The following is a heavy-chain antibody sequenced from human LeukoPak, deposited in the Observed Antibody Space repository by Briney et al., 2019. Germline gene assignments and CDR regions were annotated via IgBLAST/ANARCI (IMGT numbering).Heavy chain of an antibody. Sequence: QPGRSLRLSCAASGFTFSSYGMHWVRQAPGKGLEWVAVISYDGSNKYYADSVKGRFTISRDNSKNTLYLQMNSLRAEDTAVYYCAKVVPDYWGQGTLVTVSS. CDR2: ISYDGSNK. CDR1: GFTFSSYG. J-gene: IGHJ4*02. CDR3: AKVVPDY. V-gene: IGHV3-30*18. D-gene: IGHD6-6*01.